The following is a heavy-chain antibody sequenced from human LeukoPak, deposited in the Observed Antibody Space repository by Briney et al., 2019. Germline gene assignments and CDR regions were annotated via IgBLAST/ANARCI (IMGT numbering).Heavy chain of an antibody. J-gene: IGHJ4*02. CDR1: GFTFSSYW. CDR2: IKQDGSEK. V-gene: IGHV3-7*03. Sequence: GGSLRLSCAASGFTFSSYWMSWVRQAPGKGLEWVANIKQDGSEKYYVDSVKGRFTISRGNAKNSLYLQMNSLRAEDTAVYYCARDGASRYSYGLYYFDYWGQGTLVTVSS. D-gene: IGHD5-18*01. CDR3: ARDGASRYSYGLYYFDY.